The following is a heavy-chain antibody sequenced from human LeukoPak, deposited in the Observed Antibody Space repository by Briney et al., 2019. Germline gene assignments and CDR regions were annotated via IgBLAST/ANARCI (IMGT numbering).Heavy chain of an antibody. CDR2: ISYDGSNK. Sequence: PGRSLRLSCAASGFTFSSYGMHWVRQAPGKGLAWVAVISYDGSNKYYADSVKGRFTISRDNSKNTLYLQMNSLRAEDTAVYYCAKGSSWHGGEYFQHWGQGTLVTVSS. V-gene: IGHV3-30*18. J-gene: IGHJ1*01. CDR3: AKGSSWHGGEYFQH. CDR1: GFTFSSYG. D-gene: IGHD6-13*01.